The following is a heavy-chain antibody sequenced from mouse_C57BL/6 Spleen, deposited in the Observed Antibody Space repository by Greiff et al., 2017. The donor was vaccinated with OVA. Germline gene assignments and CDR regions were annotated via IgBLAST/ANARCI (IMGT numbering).Heavy chain of an antibody. J-gene: IGHJ4*01. V-gene: IGHV1-55*01. CDR2: IYPGSGST. D-gene: IGHD1-1*01. Sequence: QVQLQQPGAELVKPGASVKMSCKASGYTFTSYWITWVKQRPGQGLEWIGDIYPGSGSTNYNEKFKSKATLTVDTSSSTAYMQLSSLTSEDSAVYYCARRPYYYGSSYGDYYAMDYWGQGTSVTVAS. CDR3: ARRPYYYGSSYGDYYAMDY. CDR1: GYTFTSYW.